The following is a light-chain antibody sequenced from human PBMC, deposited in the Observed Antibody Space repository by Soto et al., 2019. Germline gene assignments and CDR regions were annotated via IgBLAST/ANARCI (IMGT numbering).Light chain of an antibody. Sequence: DIQMTQSPSTLSVSVGDRVTITCRSSQTISSGLAWYQQKPEKAPKLLIYKASTLKSGVPSRFSGSGSGTEFTLTINSLQPDDFATYYCQHYNSYSEAFGQGTKVELK. J-gene: IGKJ1*01. V-gene: IGKV1-5*03. CDR1: QTISSG. CDR2: KAS. CDR3: QHYNSYSEA.